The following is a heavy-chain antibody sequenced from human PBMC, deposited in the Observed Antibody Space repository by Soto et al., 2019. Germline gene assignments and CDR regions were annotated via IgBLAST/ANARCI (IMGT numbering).Heavy chain of an antibody. CDR3: ARPIYCLNGVCSPLFGMDV. Sequence: SHTGSLTCPVSGGSITSGCYYWSWIRPPAGKGREWIGNIYYSGNTYYNPSLKSRLIISIDTSKNQFSLKVGSVTAADTTVYYCARPIYCLNGVCSPLFGMDVWGQGITVT. CDR1: GGSITSGCYY. J-gene: IGHJ6*02. D-gene: IGHD2-8*01. CDR2: IYYSGNT. V-gene: IGHV4-30-4*01.